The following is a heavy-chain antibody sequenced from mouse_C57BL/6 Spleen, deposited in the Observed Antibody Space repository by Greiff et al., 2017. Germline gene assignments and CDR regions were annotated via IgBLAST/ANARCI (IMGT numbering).Heavy chain of an antibody. CDR3: ARDDGYFHWYFDV. CDR1: GYTFTSYW. CDR2: INPSNGGT. Sequence: QVQLKESGTELVKPGASVKLSCKASGYTFTSYWMHWVKQRPGQGLEWIGNINPSNGGTNYNEKFKSKATLTVDKSSSTAYMQLSSLTSEDSAVYYCARDDGYFHWYFDVWGTGTTVTVS. J-gene: IGHJ1*03. D-gene: IGHD2-3*01. V-gene: IGHV1-53*01.